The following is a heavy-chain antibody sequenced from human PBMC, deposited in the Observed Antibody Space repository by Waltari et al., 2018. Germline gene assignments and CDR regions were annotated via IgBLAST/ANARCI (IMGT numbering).Heavy chain of an antibody. CDR1: GYTFTSYD. J-gene: IGHJ4*02. D-gene: IGHD2-15*01. V-gene: IGHV1-8*01. Sequence: QVQLVQSGAEVKKPGASVKVSCKASGYTFTSYDINWVRQATGQGLEWMGWMNPNSGKPGYAQKFQGRGTMTRNTSISTAYMELSSLRSEDTAVYYCARGDCSGGSCYPGYWGQGTLVTVSS. CDR2: MNPNSGKP. CDR3: ARGDCSGGSCYPGY.